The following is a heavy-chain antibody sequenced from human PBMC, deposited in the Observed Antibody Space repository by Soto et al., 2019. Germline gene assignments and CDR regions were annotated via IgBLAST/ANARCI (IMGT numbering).Heavy chain of an antibody. CDR3: ARDWLGIVVVPAGNWFDP. D-gene: IGHD2-2*03. Sequence: AASVKVSCKASGYTFTGYYMHWVRQAPGQGLEWMGWINPNSGGTNYAQKFQGRVTMTRDTSISTAYMELSRLRSDDTAVYYCARDWLGIVVVPAGNWFDPWGQGTLVTVSS. CDR1: GYTFTGYY. V-gene: IGHV1-2*02. CDR2: INPNSGGT. J-gene: IGHJ5*02.